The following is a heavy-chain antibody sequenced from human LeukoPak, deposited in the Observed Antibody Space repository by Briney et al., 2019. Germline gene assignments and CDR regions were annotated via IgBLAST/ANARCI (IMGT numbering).Heavy chain of an antibody. CDR1: GFTFSSYA. D-gene: IGHD6-19*01. CDR2: ISSSGGST. V-gene: IGHV3-64*01. J-gene: IGHJ4*02. Sequence: PGGSLRLSCAASGFTFSSYAMHWVRQAPGKGLEFVSAISSSGGSTYYANSVKGRFTISRDNSKNTLYLQMGSLRAEDMAVYYCASIAVAGTGYWGQGTLVTVSP. CDR3: ASIAVAGTGY.